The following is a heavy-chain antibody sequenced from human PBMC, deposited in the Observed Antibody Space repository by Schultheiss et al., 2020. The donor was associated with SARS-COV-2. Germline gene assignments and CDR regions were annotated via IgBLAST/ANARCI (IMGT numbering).Heavy chain of an antibody. D-gene: IGHD3-22*01. CDR1: GGSISSSNW. CDR3: AKNPGYDSSGYYSYYYYYYMDV. J-gene: IGHJ6*03. V-gene: IGHV4-4*02. Sequence: SETVSLTCAVSGGSISSSNWWSWVRQPPGKGLEWIGYIYYSGSTSYNPSLKSRVIISVDTSKNQFSLYLNSVTAADTAVYYCAKNPGYDSSGYYSYYYYYYMDVWGKGTTVTVSS. CDR2: IYYSGST.